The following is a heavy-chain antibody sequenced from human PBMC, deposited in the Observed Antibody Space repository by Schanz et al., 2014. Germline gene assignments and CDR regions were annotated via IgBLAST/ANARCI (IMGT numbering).Heavy chain of an antibody. CDR1: GYTFSSYG. V-gene: IGHV1-18*01. J-gene: IGHJ4*02. CDR2: ISPYNGNT. Sequence: QVQLVQSGAEVKKPGASVKVSCKTSGYTFSSYGITWVRQAPGQGLEWMGWISPYNGNTNYAPKVQGRVTVTTDTSTSTVYMELRSLTSDDTAVYYCARDGDFDYWGQGTLVIVSS. CDR3: ARDGDFDY.